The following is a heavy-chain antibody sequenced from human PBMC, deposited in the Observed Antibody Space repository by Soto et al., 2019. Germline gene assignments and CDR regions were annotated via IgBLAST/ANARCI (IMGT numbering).Heavy chain of an antibody. CDR1: VGTFGNSA. CDR3: ARDKDRQQLGGNYYYGIDV. V-gene: IGHV1-69*12. J-gene: IGHJ6*02. CDR2: SIPIFLTP. Sequence: QVQLVQSGAEVKKPGSSVTVSCKASVGTFGNSALSWVRQAPGPGLEWMGGSIPIFLTPDYAQKFQGRVTITADESTSTAYMELTSLRSEDTAVYYCARDKDRQQLGGNYYYGIDVWGQGTTVTVSS. D-gene: IGHD3-3*02.